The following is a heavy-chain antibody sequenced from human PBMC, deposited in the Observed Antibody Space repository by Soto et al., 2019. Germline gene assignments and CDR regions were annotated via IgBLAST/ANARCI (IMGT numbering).Heavy chain of an antibody. CDR3: ARGRPWELYDY. CDR2: IYYSGST. D-gene: IGHD1-26*01. Sequence: QVQLQESGPGLVKPSETLSLTCTVSSGSISSYYWSWIRQPPGKGLEWIGHIYYSGSTNYNPSLKSRVTISVDTSKNQFSLRLRSRTAADTAVYYLARGRPWELYDYWGQGARVTVSS. J-gene: IGHJ4*02. V-gene: IGHV4-59*01. CDR1: SGSISSYY.